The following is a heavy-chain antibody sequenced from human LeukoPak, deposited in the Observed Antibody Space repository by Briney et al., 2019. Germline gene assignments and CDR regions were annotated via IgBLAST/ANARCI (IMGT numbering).Heavy chain of an antibody. V-gene: IGHV1-18*01. D-gene: IGHD3-22*01. CDR2: ISAYNGNT. CDR1: GYTFTSYG. J-gene: IGHJ4*02. CDR3: ARDGNSYYYDSSGYYYFDY. Sequence: ASAKVSCKASGYTFTSYGISWVRQAPGQGLEWMGWISAYNGNTNYAQKLQGRVTMTTDTSTSTAYMELRSLRSDDTAVYYCARDGNSYYYDSSGYYYFDYWGQGTLVTVSS.